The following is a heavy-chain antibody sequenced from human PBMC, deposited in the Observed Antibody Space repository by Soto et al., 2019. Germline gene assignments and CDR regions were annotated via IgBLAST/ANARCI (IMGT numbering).Heavy chain of an antibody. CDR1: GGTFSSYT. V-gene: IGHV1-69*08. CDR3: ARDSSLAGRPFDY. CDR2: IIPFLDVA. D-gene: IGHD6-19*01. Sequence: VQLVQSGAEVKKPASSVKVSCKASGGTFSSYTISWMRQAPGQGLEWMGRIIPFLDVANYGQKFQGRVSITADKSTSKAYMELRSLRFEETAMYYCARDSSLAGRPFDYWGQGTLVTVSS. J-gene: IGHJ4*02.